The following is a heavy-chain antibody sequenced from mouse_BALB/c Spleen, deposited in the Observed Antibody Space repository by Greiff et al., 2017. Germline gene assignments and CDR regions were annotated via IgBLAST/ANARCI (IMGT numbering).Heavy chain of an antibody. Sequence: EVQLVESGGGLVKPGGSLKLSCAASGFTFSSYAMSWVRQTPEKRLEWVASISSGGSTYYPDSVKGRFTISRDNARNILYLQMSSLRSEDTAMYYCATYDGYPAWFAYWGQGTLVTVSA. V-gene: IGHV5-6-5*01. D-gene: IGHD2-3*01. CDR1: GFTFSSYA. CDR3: ATYDGYPAWFAY. J-gene: IGHJ3*01. CDR2: ISSGGST.